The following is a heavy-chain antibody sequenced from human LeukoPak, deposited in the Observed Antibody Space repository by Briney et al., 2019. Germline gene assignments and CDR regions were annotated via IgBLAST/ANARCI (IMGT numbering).Heavy chain of an antibody. V-gene: IGHV4-39*07. CDR3: ARGEVAGYVPYY. CDR2: IYYSGST. D-gene: IGHD6-19*01. CDR1: GGSISSSSYY. Sequence: SETLSLTCTVSGGSISSSSYYWGWIRQPPGTGLEWIGSIYYSGSTYYNPSLKSRVTISVDTSKNQFSLKLSSVTAADTAVYYCARGEVAGYVPYYWGQGTLVTVSS. J-gene: IGHJ4*02.